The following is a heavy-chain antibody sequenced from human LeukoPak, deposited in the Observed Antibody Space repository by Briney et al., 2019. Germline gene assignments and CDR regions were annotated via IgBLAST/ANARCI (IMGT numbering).Heavy chain of an antibody. CDR3: ATGSSSSFDY. V-gene: IGHV3-21*01. J-gene: IGHJ4*02. CDR2: ISGSSSDI. Sequence: GGSLRLSCAASGFTFSTYRMNWVRQAPGKGLEWGSSISGSSSDISYADAVKGRLTISRDNAKNSVYLQMNSLRAEDTAVYYCATGSSSSFDYWGQGTLVTVSA. D-gene: IGHD6-13*01. CDR1: GFTFSTYR.